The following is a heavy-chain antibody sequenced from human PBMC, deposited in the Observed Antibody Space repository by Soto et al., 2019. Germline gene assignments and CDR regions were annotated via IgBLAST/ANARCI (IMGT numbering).Heavy chain of an antibody. CDR2: IWYDGSNK. J-gene: IGHJ6*03. Sequence: GGSLRLSCAASGFTFSSYGMHWVRQAPGKGLEWVAVIWYDGSNKYYADSVKGRFTISRDNSKNTLYLQMNSLRAEDTAVYYCARDSLLSGWYPRNYYYYYYMDVWGKGTTVTVSS. CDR3: ARDSLLSGWYPRNYYYYYYMDV. V-gene: IGHV3-33*01. D-gene: IGHD6-19*01. CDR1: GFTFSSYG.